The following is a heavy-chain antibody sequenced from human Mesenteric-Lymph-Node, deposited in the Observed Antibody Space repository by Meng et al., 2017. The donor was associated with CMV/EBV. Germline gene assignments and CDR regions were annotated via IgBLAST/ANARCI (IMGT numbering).Heavy chain of an antibody. Sequence: GESLKISCAASGFTFSNYWMHWVRQAPGKGLVWVSRIYTDESTTSYADSVKGRFTISRDNAKNTLYLQMNSLRAEDTAVYYCAKTLDEDVWGSNRPFDYWGQGTLVTVSS. D-gene: IGHD3-16*02. J-gene: IGHJ4*02. CDR1: GFTFSNYW. CDR3: AKTLDEDVWGSNRPFDY. V-gene: IGHV3-74*01. CDR2: IYTDESTT.